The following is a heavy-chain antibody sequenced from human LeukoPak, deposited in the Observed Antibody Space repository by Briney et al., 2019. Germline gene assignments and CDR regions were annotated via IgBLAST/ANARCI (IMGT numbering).Heavy chain of an antibody. V-gene: IGHV3-23*01. D-gene: IGHD6-13*01. CDR1: GFTFGSYA. J-gene: IGHJ4*02. CDR3: AKDWRYSSSTTPY. Sequence: GGSLRLSCAASGFTFGSYAMGWVRRAPEKGLEWVSAISSSGASKYYADSVKGRFTISRDNSKNTLYLQMDSLRTEDTAVYYCAKDWRYSSSTTPYWGQGTLVTVSS. CDR2: ISSSGASK.